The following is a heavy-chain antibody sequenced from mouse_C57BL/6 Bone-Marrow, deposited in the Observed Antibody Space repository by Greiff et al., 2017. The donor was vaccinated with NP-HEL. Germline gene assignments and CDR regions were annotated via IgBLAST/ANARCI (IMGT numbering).Heavy chain of an antibody. D-gene: IGHD1-1*01. CDR1: GFTFSSYA. Sequence: EVKLMESGGGLVKPGGSLKLSCAASGFTFSSYAMSWVRQTPEKRLEWVATISDGGSYTYYPDNVKGRFTISRDNAKNNLYLQMSHLKSEDTAMYYCAIYYYGSSYVLYYAMDYWGQGTSVTVSS. J-gene: IGHJ4*01. V-gene: IGHV5-4*03. CDR2: ISDGGSYT. CDR3: AIYYYGSSYVLYYAMDY.